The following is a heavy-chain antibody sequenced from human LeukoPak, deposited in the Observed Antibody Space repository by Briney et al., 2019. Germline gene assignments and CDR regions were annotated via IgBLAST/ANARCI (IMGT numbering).Heavy chain of an antibody. CDR2: IYYSGST. J-gene: IGHJ3*02. V-gene: IGHV4-61*01. Sequence: PSETLSLTCTVSGGSVSSASYYWTWIRQPPGKGLEWIGYIYYSGSTNYNPSLKSRVTISVDTSKNQFSLKLSSVTAADTAVYYCARAVEEFDIWGQGTMVTVSS. CDR1: GGSVSSASYY. D-gene: IGHD5-24*01. CDR3: ARAVEEFDI.